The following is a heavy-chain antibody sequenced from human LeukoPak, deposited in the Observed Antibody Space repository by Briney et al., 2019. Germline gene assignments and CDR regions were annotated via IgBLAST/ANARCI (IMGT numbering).Heavy chain of an antibody. J-gene: IGHJ4*02. CDR2: ISSSSSTI. Sequence: PGGSLRLSCAASGFTFSSYAMHWVRQAPGKGLEWVSYISSSSSTIYNADSVKGRFTISRDNAKNSLYLQMNSLRDEDTAVYYCARERSVVVTAPFDYWGQGTLVTVSS. D-gene: IGHD2-21*02. CDR3: ARERSVVVTAPFDY. V-gene: IGHV3-48*02. CDR1: GFTFSSYA.